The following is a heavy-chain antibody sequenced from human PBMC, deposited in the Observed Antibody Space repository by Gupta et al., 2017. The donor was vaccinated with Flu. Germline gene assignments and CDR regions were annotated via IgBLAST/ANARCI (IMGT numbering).Heavy chain of an antibody. Sequence: AISWVRQAPGQGLEGMGGIIPIFGTANYAQKCQGRVTITADESTSTAYMELSSLRSEDTAVYYCARGRLNFPIFGSPFDYWGQGTLVTVSS. CDR3: ARGRLNFPIFGSPFDY. V-gene: IGHV1-69*01. D-gene: IGHD3-3*01. CDR1: A. J-gene: IGHJ4*02. CDR2: IIPIFGTA.